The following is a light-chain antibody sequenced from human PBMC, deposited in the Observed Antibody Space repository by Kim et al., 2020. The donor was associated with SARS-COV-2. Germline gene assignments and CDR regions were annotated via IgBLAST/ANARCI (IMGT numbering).Light chain of an antibody. V-gene: IGKV3-11*01. J-gene: IGKJ4*01. CDR1: HNVGIN. Sequence: PGEGATLSCRASHNVGINLAWYQQTPGQSPRLLIYDAAMRAAGIPDRFSGSGSGTDFTLTIGSLAPEDFAIYYSQQRGSWPPAVTFGGGTKVDIK. CDR2: DAA. CDR3: QQRGSWPPAVT.